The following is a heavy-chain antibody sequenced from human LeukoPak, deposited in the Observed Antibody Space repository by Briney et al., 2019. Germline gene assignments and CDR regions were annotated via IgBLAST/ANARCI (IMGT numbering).Heavy chain of an antibody. CDR1: GFTFSSYS. CDR3: ARVGMGTYSGDH. D-gene: IGHD2-15*01. V-gene: IGHV3-48*04. J-gene: IGHJ4*02. Sequence: GGCLRLACAASGFTFSSYSINCVRQARGKGLEWVSYITSSSSTIYYADSVKGRFTVSRDNVKNSLYLQMNSLRAEDTAMFYCARVGMGTYSGDHWGQGTLVTVSS. CDR2: ITSSSSTI.